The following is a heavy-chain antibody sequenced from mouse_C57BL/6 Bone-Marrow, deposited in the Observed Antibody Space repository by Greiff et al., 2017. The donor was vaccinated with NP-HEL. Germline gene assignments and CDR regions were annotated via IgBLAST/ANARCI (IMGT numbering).Heavy chain of an antibody. CDR3: AIWDYFDY. V-gene: IGHV5-4*03. D-gene: IGHD4-1*01. J-gene: IGHJ2*01. Sequence: EVKLMESGGGLVKPGGSLKLSCAASGFTFSSYAMSWVRQTPEKRLEWVATISDGGSYTYYPDNVKGRFTISRDNAKNNLYLQMSHLKSEDTAMYYCAIWDYFDYWGQGTTLTVSS. CDR2: ISDGGSYT. CDR1: GFTFSSYA.